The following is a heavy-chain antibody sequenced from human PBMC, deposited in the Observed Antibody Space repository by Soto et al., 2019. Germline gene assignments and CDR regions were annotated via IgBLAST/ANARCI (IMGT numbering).Heavy chain of an antibody. Sequence: EVQLVESGGGLVQPGGSLRLSCAASGFTFSSYSMNWVRQAPGKGLEWVSYISSSSSTIYYADSVKGRFTISRDNAKKSLYLQMNSLRAEDTAVYYCAAPIWGSSWDGGRYYMDVWGKGTTVTVSS. CDR2: ISSSSSTI. J-gene: IGHJ6*03. V-gene: IGHV3-48*01. D-gene: IGHD6-13*01. CDR3: AAPIWGSSWDGGRYYMDV. CDR1: GFTFSSYS.